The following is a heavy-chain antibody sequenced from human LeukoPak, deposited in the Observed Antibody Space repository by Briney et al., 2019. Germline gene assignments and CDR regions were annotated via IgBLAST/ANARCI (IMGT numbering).Heavy chain of an antibody. V-gene: IGHV3-21*04. CDR2: ISASSIYI. CDR1: GFTFSSYS. CDR3: AKDRGVTKNSYYFDY. Sequence: GGSLRLSCVGSGFTFSSYSMNWVRQAPGKGLEWVSSISASSIYIYYADSLKGRFTISRDNAKNSLYLQMNSLRAEDTAVYYCAKDRGVTKNSYYFDYWGQGTLVTVSS. J-gene: IGHJ4*02. D-gene: IGHD4-17*01.